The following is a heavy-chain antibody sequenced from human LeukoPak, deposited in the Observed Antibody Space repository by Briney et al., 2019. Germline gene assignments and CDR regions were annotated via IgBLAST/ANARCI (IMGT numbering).Heavy chain of an antibody. V-gene: IGHV4-59*08. CDR2: IYYSGST. CDR1: GGSISSYY. D-gene: IGHD5-18*01. J-gene: IGHJ4*02. CDR3: ARHMGLGYSYGYPYFDY. Sequence: PSETLSLTCTVSGGSISSYYWSWIRQTPGKGLEWIGYIYYSGSTNYNPSLKSRVTISVDTSKNQFSLKLSSVTAADTAVYYCARHMGLGYSYGYPYFDYWGQGTLVTVSS.